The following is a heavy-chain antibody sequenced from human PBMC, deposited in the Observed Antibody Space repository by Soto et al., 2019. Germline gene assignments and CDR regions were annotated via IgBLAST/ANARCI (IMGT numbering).Heavy chain of an antibody. D-gene: IGHD2-2*01. Sequence: QVQLQQWGAGLLKPSETLSLTCAVYGGSFSGYYWSWLRQPPGKGLEWIGEINHSGSTNYNPSLKSRDTISVDTSKNQFSLKLSSVTAADTAVYYCARGGDIVVVPAADHFDYWGQGTLVTVSS. CDR3: ARGGDIVVVPAADHFDY. J-gene: IGHJ4*02. V-gene: IGHV4-34*01. CDR2: INHSGST. CDR1: GGSFSGYY.